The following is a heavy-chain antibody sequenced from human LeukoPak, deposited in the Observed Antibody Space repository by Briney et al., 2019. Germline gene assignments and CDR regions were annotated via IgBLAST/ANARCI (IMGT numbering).Heavy chain of an antibody. J-gene: IGHJ3*01. V-gene: IGHV3-23*01. CDR2: IASSGLNT. CDR3: ARDIELST. CDR1: GFMFRDAA. D-gene: IGHD5-12*01. Sequence: GGSLRLSCAASGFMFRDAAMTWVRQAPGKGLEWVSLIASSGLNTYYADSVKGWFTISRDNSKNTVSLQINSLRVEDTAIYYCARDIELSTWGLGTLVTVSS.